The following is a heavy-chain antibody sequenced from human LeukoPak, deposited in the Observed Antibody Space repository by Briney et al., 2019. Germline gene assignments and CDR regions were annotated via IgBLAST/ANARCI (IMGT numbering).Heavy chain of an antibody. J-gene: IGHJ6*03. CDR3: ARNDFWSGYGALYYYYMDV. CDR1: GYTFTGYY. V-gene: IGHV1-69*06. D-gene: IGHD3-3*01. Sequence: ASVKVSCKASGYTFTGYYMHWVRQAPGQGLEWMGGIIPIFGTANYAQKFQGRVTITADKFTSTAYMELSSLRSEDTAVYYRARNDFWSGYGALYYYYMDVWGKGTTVTVSS. CDR2: IIPIFGTA.